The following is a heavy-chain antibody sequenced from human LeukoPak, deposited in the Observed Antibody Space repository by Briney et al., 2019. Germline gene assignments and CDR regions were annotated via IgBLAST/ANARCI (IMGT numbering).Heavy chain of an antibody. J-gene: IGHJ4*02. V-gene: IGHV1-69*13. CDR1: GGTFSSYA. CDR3: ARDSIAVAGPAGY. D-gene: IGHD6-19*01. Sequence: GASVKVSCKASGGTFSSYAISWVRQAPGQGLEWMGGIIPIFGTANYAQKFQGRVTITADESTSTAYMELSSLRSDDTAVYYCARDSIAVAGPAGYWGQGTLVTVSS. CDR2: IIPIFGTA.